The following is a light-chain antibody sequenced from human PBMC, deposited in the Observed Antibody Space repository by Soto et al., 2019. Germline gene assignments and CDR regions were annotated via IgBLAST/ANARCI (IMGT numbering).Light chain of an antibody. CDR1: QSVTSNY. CDR2: GAS. V-gene: IGKV3-20*01. J-gene: IGKJ1*01. Sequence: EIVLTQSPGTLSLSPGERGTLSCRASQSVTSNYLAWYQQKPGQAPRLLIYGASSRGTGIPDRFSGSGSGTEFPLTISSLEPEDFAVYYCQQYGSSPLTFGQGTKVETK. CDR3: QQYGSSPLT.